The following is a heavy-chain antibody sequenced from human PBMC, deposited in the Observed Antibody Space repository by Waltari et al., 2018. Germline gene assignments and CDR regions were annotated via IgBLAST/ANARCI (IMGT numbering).Heavy chain of an antibody. Sequence: QVQLQQWGAGLLTASETLSLTCAVYGGSFSGYYFSCIRQHPGKGLEWSGEINHSGRTNVNPALKSRVYKAEDTSKNQFTMKLGYVTAADTAVYYCAREKAARGYGMDVWGQGTTVTVSS. V-gene: IGHV4-34*01. J-gene: IGHJ6*02. CDR2: INHSGRT. CDR1: GGSFSGYY. CDR3: AREKAARGYGMDV.